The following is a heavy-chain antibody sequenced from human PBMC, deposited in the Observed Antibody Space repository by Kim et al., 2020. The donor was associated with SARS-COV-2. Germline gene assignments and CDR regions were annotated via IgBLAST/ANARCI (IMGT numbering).Heavy chain of an antibody. D-gene: IGHD4-17*01. V-gene: IGHV1-3*01. CDR3: ARGDYGDYVEYFDY. Sequence: QKFQGRVTNTRETSASTAYMELSSLRSDDTAVYYCARGDYGDYVEYFDYWGQGTLVTVSS. J-gene: IGHJ4*02.